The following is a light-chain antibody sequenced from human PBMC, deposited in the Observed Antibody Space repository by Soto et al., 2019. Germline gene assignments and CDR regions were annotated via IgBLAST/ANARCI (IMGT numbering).Light chain of an antibody. Sequence: QSALTQPASVSGSPGQSITISCTGTSSDVGTYNYVSWYQQHPGKAPKLMIYEVSNRPSGVSNRFSGSKSGNTASLTISGLQAEDEADYYCSSYTSSTNYVFGAGTQLTVL. CDR3: SSYTSSTNYV. CDR2: EVS. CDR1: SSDVGTYNY. V-gene: IGLV2-14*01. J-gene: IGLJ7*01.